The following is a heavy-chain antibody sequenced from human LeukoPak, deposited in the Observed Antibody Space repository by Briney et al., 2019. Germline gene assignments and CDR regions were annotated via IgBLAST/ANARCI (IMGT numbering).Heavy chain of an antibody. V-gene: IGHV3-21*01. CDR3: ARGSENYLGGLDY. D-gene: IGHD3-10*01. CDR2: ISTSSSYI. J-gene: IGHJ4*02. Sequence: GGSLRLSCAASGFTFSRSSMNWVRQAPGKGLEWVSSISTSSSYIYYADSVKGRFTISRDNAKNSLYLQMNSLRAEDTAVYYCARGSENYLGGLDYWGQGTQVTVSS. CDR1: GFTFSRSS.